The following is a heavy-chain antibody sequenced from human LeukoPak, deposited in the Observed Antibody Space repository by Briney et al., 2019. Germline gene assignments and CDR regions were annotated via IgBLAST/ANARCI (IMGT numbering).Heavy chain of an antibody. D-gene: IGHD5-24*01. CDR3: AMATRWLNFDY. V-gene: IGHV3-23*01. J-gene: IGHJ4*02. CDR2: IFPSGGEI. Sequence: GGSLRLSCAASGFTFSTFAMIWVRQPPGKGLEWVSSIFPSGGEIHYADSVRGRFTISRDNSKSTLSLQMNSLRAEDTAVYYCAMATRWLNFDYWGQGTLVTVSS. CDR1: GFTFSTFA.